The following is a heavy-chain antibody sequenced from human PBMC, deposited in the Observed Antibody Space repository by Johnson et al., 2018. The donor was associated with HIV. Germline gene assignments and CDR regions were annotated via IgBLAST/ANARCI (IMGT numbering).Heavy chain of an antibody. V-gene: IGHV3-48*03. CDR1: GFTFDDYE. CDR2: ISSRGSTI. J-gene: IGHJ3*02. Sequence: VQLVESGGGLIQPGGSLRLSCAASGFTFDDYEMNWVRQAPGKGLEWVSYISSRGSTIYYADSVKGRFTISRDNAKNSLYLQMNSLRAEDTAVYYCARDATYSYDSSGYHDAFDIWGQGTMVTVSS. D-gene: IGHD3-22*01. CDR3: ARDATYSYDSSGYHDAFDI.